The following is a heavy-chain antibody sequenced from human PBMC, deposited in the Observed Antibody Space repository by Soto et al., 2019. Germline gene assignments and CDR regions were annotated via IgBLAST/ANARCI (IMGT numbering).Heavy chain of an antibody. V-gene: IGHV1-18*04. D-gene: IGHD6-13*01. Sequence: ASVKVSCKASGYTFTSYGISWVRQAPGQGLEWMGWISAHNGNTDYAQKFQGGVTMTTDTSTSTASMELRSLRSDDTAVYYCARGSYISSWYSLDYWGQGTLVTVSS. J-gene: IGHJ4*02. CDR3: ARGSYISSWYSLDY. CDR2: ISAHNGNT. CDR1: GYTFTSYG.